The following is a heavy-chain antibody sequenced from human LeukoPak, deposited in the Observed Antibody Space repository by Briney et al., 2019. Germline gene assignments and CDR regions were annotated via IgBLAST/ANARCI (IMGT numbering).Heavy chain of an antibody. CDR1: GFTFSSYG. V-gene: IGHV3-30*18. CDR3: AKGTILRLPPGYYFDY. J-gene: IGHJ4*02. CDR2: ISYDGSNK. D-gene: IGHD1-14*01. Sequence: GGSLRLSCAASGFTFSSYGMHWVRQAPGKRLEWVAVISYDGSNKYYADSVKGRFTISRDNSKNTLYLQMNSLRAEDTAVYYCAKGTILRLPPGYYFDYWGQGTLVTVSS.